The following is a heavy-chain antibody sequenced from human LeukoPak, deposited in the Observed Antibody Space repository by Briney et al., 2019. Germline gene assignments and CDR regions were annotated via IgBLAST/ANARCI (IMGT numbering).Heavy chain of an antibody. CDR3: ARDSPPDLFTRIAVAGTGLVDS. Sequence: GGSLRLSCAASGFTFSSYAMHWVRQAPGKGLEWVAVISYDGSNKYYADSVKGRFTISRDNSKNTLSLQMNSLRAEDTAVYYCARDSPPDLFTRIAVAGTGLVDSWGQGTLVTVSS. CDR1: GFTFSSYA. CDR2: ISYDGSNK. J-gene: IGHJ4*02. V-gene: IGHV3-30*04. D-gene: IGHD6-19*01.